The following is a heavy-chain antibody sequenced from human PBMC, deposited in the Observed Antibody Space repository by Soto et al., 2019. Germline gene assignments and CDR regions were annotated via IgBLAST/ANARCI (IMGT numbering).Heavy chain of an antibody. CDR1: GFTFSSYA. J-gene: IGHJ4*02. V-gene: IGHV3-30-3*01. Sequence: QVQLVESGGGVVQPGRSLRLSCATSGFTFSSYAMHWVRQAPGKGPEWVAIISYDGSNKYYADSVKGRFIISRDNSKNTLSLQMNSLRTEDTAVYHCARGDGISGPEGYWGQGTLVTVSS. CDR3: ARGDGISGPEGY. D-gene: IGHD2-15*01. CDR2: ISYDGSNK.